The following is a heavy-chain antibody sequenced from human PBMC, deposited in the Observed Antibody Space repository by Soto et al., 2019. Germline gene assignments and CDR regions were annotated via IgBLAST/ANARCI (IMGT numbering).Heavy chain of an antibody. V-gene: IGHV3-74*01. CDR2: INTDGSST. CDR1: GFTFSNYW. Sequence: GGSLRLSCAASGFTFSNYWMHWVRQAPGKGLVWVSRINTDGSSTIYADSVKGRFTISRDNAKNTLYLQMNSLRAEDTAMYYCARISHLGDSSWDIWGQGTMVT. J-gene: IGHJ3*02. CDR3: ARISHLGDSSWDI. D-gene: IGHD3-22*01.